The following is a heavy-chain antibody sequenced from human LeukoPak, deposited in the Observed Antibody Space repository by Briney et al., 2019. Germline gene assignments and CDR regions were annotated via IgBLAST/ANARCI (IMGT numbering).Heavy chain of an antibody. CDR3: ARDGYSSGWYGGYFDY. CDR2: MNPNSGYT. J-gene: IGHJ4*02. Sequence: ASVKVSCKASGYTFTTYDINWVRQATGQGLEWMGWMNPNSGYTGYAQKFQGRVTMTRNTSITTAYMELSSLRSEDTAVYYCARDGYSSGWYGGYFDYWGQGTLVTVSS. CDR1: GYTFTTYD. D-gene: IGHD6-19*01. V-gene: IGHV1-8*01.